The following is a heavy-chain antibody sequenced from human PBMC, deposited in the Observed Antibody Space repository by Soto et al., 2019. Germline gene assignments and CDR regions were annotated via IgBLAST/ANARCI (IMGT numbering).Heavy chain of an antibody. CDR1: GYTFTNND. V-gene: IGHV1-8*02. Sequence: ASVKVSCKASGYTFTNNDVSWVRQATGQGLEWMGWMNPGSGDTGYAQKFQGRATMTRDISIATAYMELNSLTYQDTAIYYCARMESFGSLNWFDPWGQGTLVTVSS. D-gene: IGHD5-18*01. CDR3: ARMESFGSLNWFDP. CDR2: MNPGSGDT. J-gene: IGHJ5*02.